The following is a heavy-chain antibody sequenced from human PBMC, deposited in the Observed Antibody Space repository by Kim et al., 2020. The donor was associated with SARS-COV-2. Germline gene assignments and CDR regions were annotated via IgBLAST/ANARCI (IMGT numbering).Heavy chain of an antibody. CDR2: ISYDGSNK. V-gene: IGHV3-30*04. D-gene: IGHD3-22*01. CDR1: GFTFSSYA. CDR3: AREYYYDSSGIGVSTNYYGMDV. J-gene: IGHJ6*02. Sequence: GGSLRLSCAASGFTFSSYAMHWVRQAPGKGLEWVAVISYDGSNKYYADSVKGRFTISRDNSKNTLYLQMNSLRAEDTAVYYCAREYYYDSSGIGVSTNYYGMDVWGQGTTVTVSS.